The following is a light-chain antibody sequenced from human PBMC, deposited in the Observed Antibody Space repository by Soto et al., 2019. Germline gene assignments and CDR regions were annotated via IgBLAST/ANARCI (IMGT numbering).Light chain of an antibody. Sequence: ETLLTQSPGTLSLSPGERATLSCWASQNVYDNRLAWYQHRPGQSPRVLIYAAYSRAPGIPDRFSGSAAGTDFTLTISRVEPEDVAVYYCHQYGTSPWAFGQGTKVEI. CDR1: QNVYDNR. J-gene: IGKJ1*01. CDR3: HQYGTSPWA. CDR2: AAY. V-gene: IGKV3-20*01.